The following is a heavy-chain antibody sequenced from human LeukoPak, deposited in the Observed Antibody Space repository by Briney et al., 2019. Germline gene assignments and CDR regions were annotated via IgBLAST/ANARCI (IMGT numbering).Heavy chain of an antibody. Sequence: ASVKVSCKASGYTFTSYYMHWVRQAPGQGLEWMGIINPSGGSTSYAQKFQGRVTMTRDTSISTAYMELSRLRSDDTAVYYCARGVGRIAVAPLMPDYWGQGTLVTVSS. CDR2: INPSGGST. J-gene: IGHJ4*02. CDR3: ARGVGRIAVAPLMPDY. V-gene: IGHV1-46*01. D-gene: IGHD6-19*01. CDR1: GYTFTSYY.